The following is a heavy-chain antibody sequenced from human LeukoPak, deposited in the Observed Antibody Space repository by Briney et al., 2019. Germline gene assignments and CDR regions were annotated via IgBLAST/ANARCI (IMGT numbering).Heavy chain of an antibody. CDR1: GYTFTSYG. CDR3: ARLYGLPRRCYSSGWYPLDY. D-gene: IGHD6-19*01. J-gene: IGHJ4*02. CDR2: ISAYNGNT. V-gene: IGHV1-18*01. Sequence: ASVKVSCKASGYTFTSYGISWVRQAPGQGLEWMGWISAYNGNTNYAQKLQGRVTMTTDTSTSTAYMELRSLRSDDTAVYYCARLYGLPRRCYSSGWYPLDYWGQGTLVTVSS.